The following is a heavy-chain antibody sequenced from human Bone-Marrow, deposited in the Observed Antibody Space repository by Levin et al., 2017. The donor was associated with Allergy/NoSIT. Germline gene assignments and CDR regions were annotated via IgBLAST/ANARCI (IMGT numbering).Heavy chain of an antibody. D-gene: IGHD5-12*01. CDR3: ARGLATHAPQNGY. CDR1: GFTFSSYA. Sequence: GGSLRLSCAASGFTFSSYAMHWVRQAPGKGLEWVAVISYDGSNKYYADSVKGRFTISRDNSKNTLYLQMNSLRAEDTAVYYCARGLATHAPQNGYWGQGTLVTVSS. CDR2: ISYDGSNK. J-gene: IGHJ4*02. V-gene: IGHV3-30*04.